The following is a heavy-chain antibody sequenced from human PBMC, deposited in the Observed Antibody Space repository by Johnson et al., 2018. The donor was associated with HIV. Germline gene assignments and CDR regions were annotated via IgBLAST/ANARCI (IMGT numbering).Heavy chain of an antibody. V-gene: IGHV3-7*02. Sequence: VQLVESGGGLVQPGGSLRLSCAASGFTFSSNWMNWVRQAPGKGLQWVANIKQDGSAKYYVDSVKGRFTISRDNAKNSLYLQMNSLRAEDTAVYNCARSRNYACDIWGQGTMVTVSS. CDR3: ARSRNYACDI. CDR2: IKQDGSAK. J-gene: IGHJ3*02. CDR1: GFTFSSNW. D-gene: IGHD1-1*01.